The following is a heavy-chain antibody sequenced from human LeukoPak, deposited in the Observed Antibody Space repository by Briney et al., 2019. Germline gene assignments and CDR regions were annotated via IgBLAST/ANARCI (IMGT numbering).Heavy chain of an antibody. Sequence: SETLSLTCTVSGGSISSYYWSWIRQPAGKGLEWIGRIYTSGSTNYNPSLKSRVTMSVDTSKNQFSLKLSSVTAADTAVYYCARDRWVGELLSLGWYFDLWGRGTLVTVSS. CDR2: IYTSGST. D-gene: IGHD3-10*01. CDR3: ARDRWVGELLSLGWYFDL. CDR1: GGSISSYY. J-gene: IGHJ2*01. V-gene: IGHV4-4*07.